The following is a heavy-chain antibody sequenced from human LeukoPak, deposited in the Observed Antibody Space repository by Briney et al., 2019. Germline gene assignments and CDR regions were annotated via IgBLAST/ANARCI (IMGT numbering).Heavy chain of an antibody. J-gene: IGHJ3*02. V-gene: IGHV3-9*01. CDR3: AKGAYYYDSSGYYYSPREDAFDI. D-gene: IGHD3-22*01. CDR2: ISWNSGSI. Sequence: GGSLRLSCAASGFTFDDYAMHWVRQAPGKGLEWVSGISWNSGSIGYADSVKGRFTISRDNAKNSLYLQMNSLRAEDTALYYCAKGAYYYDSSGYYYSPREDAFDIWGQGTMVTVSS. CDR1: GFTFDDYA.